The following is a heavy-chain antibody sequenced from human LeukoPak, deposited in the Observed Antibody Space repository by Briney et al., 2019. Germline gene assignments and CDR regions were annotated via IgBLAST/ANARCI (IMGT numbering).Heavy chain of an antibody. CDR1: GFTVTDNY. V-gene: IGHV3-53*05. CDR2: IYGGGDT. Sequence: GGSLRLSCVASGFTVTDNYMNWVRQSSGKGLEWVSVIYGGGDTNYADSVKGRFTISRDNAKNSLYLQMNSLRAEDTALYYCARAYSSGWYYYFDYWGQGTLVTVSS. CDR3: ARAYSSGWYYYFDY. D-gene: IGHD6-19*01. J-gene: IGHJ4*02.